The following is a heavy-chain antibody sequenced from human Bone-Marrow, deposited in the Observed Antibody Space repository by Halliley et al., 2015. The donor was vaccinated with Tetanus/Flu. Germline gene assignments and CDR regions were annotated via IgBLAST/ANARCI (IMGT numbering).Heavy chain of an antibody. CDR3: AREGAGLDY. CDR2: IKEDESDI. Sequence: PGKGLEGVANIKEDESDINYVDSVKGRFIISRDTARNVLYLQLNSLRVEDTAVYYCAREGAGLDYWGQGTLVTVSS. V-gene: IGHV3-7*04. J-gene: IGHJ4*02.